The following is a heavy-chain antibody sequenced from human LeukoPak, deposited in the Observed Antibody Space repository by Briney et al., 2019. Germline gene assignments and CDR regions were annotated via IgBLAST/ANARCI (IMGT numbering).Heavy chain of an antibody. CDR2: ISSSGSTI. CDR1: GFTFSDYY. CDR3: AIYSNPYYYGMDV. D-gene: IGHD4-11*01. V-gene: IGHV3-11*01. Sequence: GGSLRLSCAASGFTFSDYYMSWIRQAPGKGLEWVSYISSSGSTIYYADSVKGRFTISRDNAKNSLYLQMNSPRAEDTAVYYCAIYSNPYYYGMDVWGQGTTVTVSS. J-gene: IGHJ6*02.